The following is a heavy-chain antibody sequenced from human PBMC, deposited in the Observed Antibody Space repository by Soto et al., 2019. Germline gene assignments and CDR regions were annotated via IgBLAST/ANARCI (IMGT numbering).Heavy chain of an antibody. CDR1: GGTFSSYS. CDR3: ARGLSAAAGVKSDYYGMDV. J-gene: IGHJ6*02. V-gene: IGHV1-69*13. Sequence: SVKVSCKASGGTFSSYSISWVLQAPGQGLEWMGGIIPIFGTANYAQKFQGRVTITADESTSTAYMELSSLRSEDTAVYYCARGLSAAAGVKSDYYGMDVWGQGTTVTVSS. CDR2: IIPIFGTA. D-gene: IGHD6-13*01.